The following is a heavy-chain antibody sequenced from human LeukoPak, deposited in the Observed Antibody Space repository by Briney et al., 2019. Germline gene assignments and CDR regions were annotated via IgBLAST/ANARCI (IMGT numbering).Heavy chain of an antibody. D-gene: IGHD3-9*01. CDR3: ATRWGTHYDILTGSYRRVSAFDI. Sequence: ASVKVSCKVSGYTLTELSMHWVRQAPGKGLEWMGGFDPEDGETIYAQNFQGRLTMTEDTSTDTAYMELSSLRSEDTAVYYCATRWGTHYDILTGSYRRVSAFDIWGQGTMVTVSS. CDR2: FDPEDGET. CDR1: GYTLTELS. J-gene: IGHJ3*02. V-gene: IGHV1-24*01.